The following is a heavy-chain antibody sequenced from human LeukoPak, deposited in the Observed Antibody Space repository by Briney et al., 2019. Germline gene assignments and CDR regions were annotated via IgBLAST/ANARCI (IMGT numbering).Heavy chain of an antibody. CDR2: IYYSGST. J-gene: IGHJ4*02. CDR3: ESGSYYNFDY. Sequence: SETLSLTCTVSGGSISSSSNYWGWIRQPPGKGLEWIGSIYYSGSTYYNPSLKSRVTISVDTSKNQFSLKLSSVTAADTAVYYCESGSYYNFDYWGQGTLVTVSS. V-gene: IGHV4-39*07. D-gene: IGHD1-26*01. CDR1: GGSISSSSNY.